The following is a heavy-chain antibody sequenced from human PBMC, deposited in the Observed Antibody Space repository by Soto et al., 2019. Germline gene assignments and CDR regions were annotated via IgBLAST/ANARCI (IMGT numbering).Heavy chain of an antibody. V-gene: IGHV3-9*01. D-gene: IGHD1-26*01. J-gene: IGHJ3*02. CDR1: GFTFDDYA. Sequence: GGSLRLSCAASGFTFDDYAMHWVRQAPGKGLEWVSGISWNSGSTVYADSVKGRFIISRDNTNNSLYLQMNSLRTEDTALYYCAKARHVFRWVTGTGFDIWGQGTMVTVSS. CDR2: ISWNSGST. CDR3: AKARHVFRWVTGTGFDI.